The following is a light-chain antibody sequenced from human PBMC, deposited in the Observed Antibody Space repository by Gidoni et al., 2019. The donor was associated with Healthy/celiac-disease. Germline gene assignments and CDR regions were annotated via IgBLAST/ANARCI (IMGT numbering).Light chain of an antibody. Sequence: DIVLPQSPGTLSLSPGERATLSCRASQSVSSSYLAWYQQKPGQAPRLLIYGASSRATGIPDRFSGSGSGTDFTLTISRLEPEDFAVYYCQQYGSSPFTFGPGTKVDIK. V-gene: IGKV3-20*01. CDR2: GAS. CDR3: QQYGSSPFT. CDR1: QSVSSSY. J-gene: IGKJ3*01.